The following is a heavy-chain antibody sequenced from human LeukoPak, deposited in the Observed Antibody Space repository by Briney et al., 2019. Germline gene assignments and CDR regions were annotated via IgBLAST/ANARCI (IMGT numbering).Heavy chain of an antibody. CDR1: GFTVGSNY. V-gene: IGHV3-66*01. D-gene: IGHD6-19*01. J-gene: IGHJ4*02. CDR2: MYSSGTT. CDR3: ARDQGRWLVRTFDY. Sequence: GGSLRLSCAASGFTVGSNYMSWVRQAPGRGLEWVSVMYSSGTTHYADSVKGRFTISRDNSKNMLYLQMNSLRAEDTAVYYCARDQGRWLVRTFDYWGQGILVTVSS.